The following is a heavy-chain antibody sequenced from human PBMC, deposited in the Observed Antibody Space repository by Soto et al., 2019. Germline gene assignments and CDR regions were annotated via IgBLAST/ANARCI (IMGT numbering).Heavy chain of an antibody. J-gene: IGHJ4*02. Sequence: SETLSLICTVSGGSVSSGSYYWSWIRQPPGKGLEWIGYIYYSGSTNYNPSLKSRVTISVDTSKNQFSLKLSSMTAADTAVYYCARDHGDYGYYFDYWGQGTLVTVSS. CDR2: IYYSGST. D-gene: IGHD4-17*01. CDR3: ARDHGDYGYYFDY. CDR1: GGSVSSGSYY. V-gene: IGHV4-61*01.